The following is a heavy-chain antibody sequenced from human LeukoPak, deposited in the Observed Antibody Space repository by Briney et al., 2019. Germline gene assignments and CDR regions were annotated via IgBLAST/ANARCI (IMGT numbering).Heavy chain of an antibody. D-gene: IGHD2-21*02. V-gene: IGHV3-7*01. CDR1: GVTFSSFW. CDR3: ATRAYCGRDCYSYDH. J-gene: IGHJ4*02. Sequence: GGSLRLSCAASGVTFSSFWMSWVRQAPGKGLERVANIKQDGSERYYVDSVKGRFTISRDNAKNSLYLQMISLRAEDTAVYYCATRAYCGRDCYSYDHWGQGTLVSVSS. CDR2: IKQDGSER.